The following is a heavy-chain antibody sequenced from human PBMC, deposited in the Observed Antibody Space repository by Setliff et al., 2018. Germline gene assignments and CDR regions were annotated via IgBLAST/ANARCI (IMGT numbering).Heavy chain of an antibody. CDR2: INHSGST. Sequence: KSSETLSLTCAVYGGSFSGYYWSWIRQPPGKGLEWIGEINHSGSTNYNPSLKSRVTISVDTSMNQFSLKLDSVTAADTAVYYCARTDDYYNFYAYWGQGTLVTVSS. CDR3: ARTDDYYNFYAY. D-gene: IGHD3-3*01. J-gene: IGHJ4*02. CDR1: GGSFSGYY. V-gene: IGHV4-34*01.